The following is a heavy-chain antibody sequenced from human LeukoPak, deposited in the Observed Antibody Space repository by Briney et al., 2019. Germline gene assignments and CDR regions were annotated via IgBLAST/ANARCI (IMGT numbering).Heavy chain of an antibody. V-gene: IGHV3-21*01. CDR3: TRGDFYYYDTDY. D-gene: IGHD3-22*01. Sequence: PEGSLRLSCAASGFTFTSYCLNWVRQAPGKGLEWVSSISSSSDYIYYADSLKGRFTISRDNAKNSLYLQMDSLRVEDTAVYYCTRGDFYYYDTDYWGQGTLVTVSS. CDR1: GFTFTSYC. J-gene: IGHJ4*02. CDR2: ISSSSDYI.